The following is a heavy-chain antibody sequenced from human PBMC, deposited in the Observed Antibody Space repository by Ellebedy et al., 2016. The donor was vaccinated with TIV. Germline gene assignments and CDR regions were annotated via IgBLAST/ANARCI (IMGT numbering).Heavy chain of an antibody. Sequence: PGGSLRLSCAASGFTFSSYSINCVRQAPGKGLEWVSSISSSSNYIYYADSVTVRFTISRDNAKNSLYLQMNSLRAEDTAVYYCARAGPLEMNHFDYWGQGTLVTVSS. J-gene: IGHJ4*02. CDR2: ISSSSNYI. CDR3: ARAGPLEMNHFDY. V-gene: IGHV3-21*01. D-gene: IGHD5-24*01. CDR1: GFTFSSYS.